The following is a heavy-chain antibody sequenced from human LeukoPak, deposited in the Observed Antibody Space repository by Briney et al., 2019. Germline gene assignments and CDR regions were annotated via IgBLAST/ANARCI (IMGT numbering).Heavy chain of an antibody. J-gene: IGHJ4*02. D-gene: IGHD6-19*01. CDR3: ARGAVANERYYFAY. CDR1: GYTFTTYT. CDR2: INTNTGNP. Sequence: ASVKVSCKASGYTFTTYTMNWVRQGPGQGLEWMGWINTNTGNPTYAQGFTGRFVFSLDTSVSTAYLQISSLKAEDTAVYYCARGAVANERYYFAYWGQGPLVTVSS. V-gene: IGHV7-4-1*02.